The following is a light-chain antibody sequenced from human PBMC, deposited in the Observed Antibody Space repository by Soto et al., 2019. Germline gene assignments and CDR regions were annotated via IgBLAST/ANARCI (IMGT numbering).Light chain of an antibody. V-gene: IGLV2-14*01. CDR3: SSYTITSTLVL. CDR1: SSDVGGYNY. J-gene: IGLJ2*01. CDR2: DVS. Sequence: QSALTQPASVSGSPGQSITISCTGTSSDVGGYNYVSWYQQHPGKAPKVLIFDVSSRPSGVSNRFSGSKSGNTASLTISGLQADDEADYFCSSYTITSTLVLFAGGTKVTVL.